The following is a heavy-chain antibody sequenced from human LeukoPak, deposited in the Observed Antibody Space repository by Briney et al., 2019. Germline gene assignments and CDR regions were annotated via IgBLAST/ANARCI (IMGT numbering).Heavy chain of an antibody. V-gene: IGHV3-30-3*01. Sequence: GGSLRLSCAASGFTFSSYAMHWVRQAPGKGLEWVAVISYDGSNKYYADSVKGRFTISRDNSKNTLYLQMNSLRAEDTAVYYCARDNGFWGQGTLVTVSS. CDR1: GFTFSSYA. J-gene: IGHJ4*02. CDR3: ARDNGF. CDR2: ISYDGSNK. D-gene: IGHD2-8*01.